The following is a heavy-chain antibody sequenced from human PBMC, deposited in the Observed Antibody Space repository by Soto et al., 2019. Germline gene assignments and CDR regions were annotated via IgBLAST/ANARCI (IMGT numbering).Heavy chain of an antibody. J-gene: IGHJ4*02. CDR3: AKAAIRAWVASRIDY. V-gene: IGHV3-23*01. D-gene: IGHD2-15*01. Sequence: EVQLLESGGDLVQPGGSLRLSCTASGFTFNTYAMSWVRQAPGKGLEWISAISGGGGSTYYADSVKGRFSISRDNSKNTLSLQMNTLRAEDTAVYFCAKAAIRAWVASRIDYWGQGTLVTVSS. CDR1: GFTFNTYA. CDR2: ISGGGGST.